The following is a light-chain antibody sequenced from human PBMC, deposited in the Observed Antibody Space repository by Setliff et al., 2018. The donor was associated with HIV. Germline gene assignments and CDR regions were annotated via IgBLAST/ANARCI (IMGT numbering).Light chain of an antibody. J-gene: IGLJ2*01. CDR2: DVT. Sequence: ALTQPASVSGSPGQSITISCTGTSSDVGGYNYVSWYQQHPGKAPKLMIYDVTNRPSGVSIRFSGSKSGNTASLTISGLQAEDEADYYCSSYISSGVVFGGGTKVTVL. CDR1: SSDVGGYNY. CDR3: SSYISSGVV. V-gene: IGLV2-14*03.